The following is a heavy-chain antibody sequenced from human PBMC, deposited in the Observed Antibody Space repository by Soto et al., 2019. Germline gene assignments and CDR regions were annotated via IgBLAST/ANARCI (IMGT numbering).Heavy chain of an antibody. CDR3: AKGNSSGLFGS. CDR2: ISYDGSNK. Sequence: GGSLRLSCAASGFTFSSYGMHWVRQAPGKGLEWLAVISYDGSNKNYADSVKGRFTISRDNSKNTLHLQMNSLRAEDTAVNYCAKGNSSGLFGSWGQGTLVTVSS. J-gene: IGHJ4*02. D-gene: IGHD3-22*01. CDR1: GFTFSSYG. V-gene: IGHV3-30*18.